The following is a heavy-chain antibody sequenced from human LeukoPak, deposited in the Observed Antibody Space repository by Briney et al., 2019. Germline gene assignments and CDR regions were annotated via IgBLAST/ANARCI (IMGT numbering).Heavy chain of an antibody. J-gene: IGHJ4*02. V-gene: IGHV3-48*01. CDR2: ISSSSSTI. D-gene: IGHD2-8*02. CDR1: GFTFSSYS. CDR3: ASRLLGSDFDY. Sequence: GGSLRLSCAASGFTFSSYSMNWVRQAPGKGLEWVSYISSSSSTIYYADSVKGRFTISRDNAKNSLYLQMNSLRAEDTAVYYCASRLLGSDFDYWGQGTLVTVSS.